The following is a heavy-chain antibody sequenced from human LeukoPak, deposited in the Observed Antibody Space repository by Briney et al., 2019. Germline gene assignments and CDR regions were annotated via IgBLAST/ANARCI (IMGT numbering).Heavy chain of an antibody. D-gene: IGHD1-26*01. CDR2: IYYSGST. V-gene: IGHV4-61*05. J-gene: IGHJ4*02. CDR1: GGSISSSRYY. CDR3: ARLIYSGNYYSFDY. Sequence: SETLSLTCTVSGGSISSSRYYWGWIRQPPGKGLEWIWYIYYSGSTNYNPSLKSQVTISVDRSKNQFSLNLSSVTAADTAVYYCARLIYSGNYYSFDYWGQGTLVTVSS.